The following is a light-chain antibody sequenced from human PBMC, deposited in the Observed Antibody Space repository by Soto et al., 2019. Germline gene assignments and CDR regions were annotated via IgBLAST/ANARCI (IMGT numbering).Light chain of an antibody. J-gene: IGLJ2*01. V-gene: IGLV1-40*01. Sequence: QAVVTQPPSVSGAPGQRVTISCTGNSSNIGAGFDVHWYQRLPGTAPKLLIYDNSNRPSGVPDRFSGSKSGTSASLAITGLQAEDGTDYYCQSYDSRLSAVVFGGGTKLTVL. CDR2: DNS. CDR3: QSYDSRLSAVV. CDR1: SSNIGAGFD.